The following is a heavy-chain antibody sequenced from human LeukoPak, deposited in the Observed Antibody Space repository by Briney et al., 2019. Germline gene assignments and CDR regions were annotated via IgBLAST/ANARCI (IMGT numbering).Heavy chain of an antibody. D-gene: IGHD3-22*01. J-gene: IGHJ3*02. CDR1: GASISSSY. Sequence: SETLSLTCAVAGASISSSYWSWIRQPPGKGLGWIGYINYSGNTKYNPSLESRVTISVDASNNQFSLRLSSVTAADTAFYYCARGYYDSRGYSNTFDMWGQGTLVTVSS. CDR3: ARGYYDSRGYSNTFDM. V-gene: IGHV4-59*01. CDR2: INYSGNT.